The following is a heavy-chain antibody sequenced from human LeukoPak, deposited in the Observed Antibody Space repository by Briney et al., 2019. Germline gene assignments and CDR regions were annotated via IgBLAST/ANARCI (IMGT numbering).Heavy chain of an antibody. J-gene: IGHJ4*02. CDR2: MSPNSGNT. D-gene: IGHD3-3*01. CDR1: GYTFTSYD. Sequence: ASVKVSCKASGYTFTSYDINWVRQATGQGLEWMGGMSPNSGNTGYAQKFQGRVTMTRNTSISTAYMELSSLRSEDTAVYYCPRGPEIFGVVIIADYWGQGTLVTVSS. V-gene: IGHV1-8*01. CDR3: PRGPEIFGVVIIADY.